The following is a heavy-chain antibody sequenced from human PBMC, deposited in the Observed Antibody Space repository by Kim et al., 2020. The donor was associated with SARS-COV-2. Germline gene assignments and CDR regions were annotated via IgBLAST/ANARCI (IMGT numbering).Heavy chain of an antibody. CDR1: GGSISSSSYY. J-gene: IGHJ4*02. CDR3: ARHVWYEFSRYDSSGPTYCFDY. V-gene: IGHV4-39*01. CDR2: IYYSGST. Sequence: TETLSLTCTVSGGSISSSSYYWGWIRQPPGKGLEWIGSIYYSGSTYYNPSLKSRVTISVDTSKNQFSLKLSSVTAADTAVYYCARHVWYEFSRYDSSGPTYCFDYWGQGTLVTVSS. D-gene: IGHD3-22*01.